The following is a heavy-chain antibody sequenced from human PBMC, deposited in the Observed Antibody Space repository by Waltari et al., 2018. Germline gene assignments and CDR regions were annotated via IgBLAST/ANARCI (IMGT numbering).Heavy chain of an antibody. CDR1: GFTFRDYY. CDR2: ISTSGNVI. J-gene: IGHJ3*01. CDR3: ARRLYGSAFDF. D-gene: IGHD1-26*01. Sequence: QVQLVESGGGFVKPGGALRLSCAAPGFTFRDYYMTWIRQAPGKGLEWLSYISTSGNVIYYADSGKGRFSISRDNARKSLFLQMNSLRAEDTAVYYCARRLYGSAFDFWGQGTMVTVSS. V-gene: IGHV3-11*04.